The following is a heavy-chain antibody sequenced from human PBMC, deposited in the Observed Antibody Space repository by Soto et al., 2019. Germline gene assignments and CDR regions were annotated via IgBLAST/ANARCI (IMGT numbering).Heavy chain of an antibody. CDR2: ISYDGSNK. J-gene: IGHJ4*02. CDR3: AXXXTXXXYFDY. CDR1: GFTFSSYG. V-gene: IGHV3-30*03. Sequence: QVQLVESGGGVVQPGRSLRLSCAASGFTFSSYGMHWVRQAPGKGLEWVAVISYDGSNKYYADSVKGRFTISRDNSKNTLYLQMNXLRAXDTAVYXXAXXXTXXXYFDYWGQGTLVTVSS.